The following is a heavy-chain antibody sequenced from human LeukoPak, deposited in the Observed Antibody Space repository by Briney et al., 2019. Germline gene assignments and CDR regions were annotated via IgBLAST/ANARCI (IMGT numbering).Heavy chain of an antibody. CDR2: IYYSGST. D-gene: IGHD2-2*01. CDR3: ARYQLEGAFDI. CDR1: GGSISSSSYY. J-gene: IGHJ3*02. V-gene: IGHV4-39*01. Sequence: PSETLSLTCTVSGGSISSSSYYWGWIRQPPGKGLEWIGSIYYSGSTYYNPSLKSRVTISVDTSKNQFSLKLSSVTAADTAVYYCARYQLEGAFDIWGQGTMVTVSS.